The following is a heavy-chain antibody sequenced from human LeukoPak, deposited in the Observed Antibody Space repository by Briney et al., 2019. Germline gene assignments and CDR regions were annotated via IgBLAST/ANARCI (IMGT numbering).Heavy chain of an antibody. J-gene: IGHJ5*02. Sequence: SETLSLTCTVSGGSISRGSYYWSWIRQPAGKGLEWIGRIYTSGSTNYNPSLKSRVTISVDTSKNQFSLKLSSVTAADTAVYYCARAGGYCSSTSCQNWFDPWGQGTLVTVSS. CDR1: GGSISRGSYY. CDR2: IYTSGST. D-gene: IGHD2-2*01. CDR3: ARAGGYCSSTSCQNWFDP. V-gene: IGHV4-61*02.